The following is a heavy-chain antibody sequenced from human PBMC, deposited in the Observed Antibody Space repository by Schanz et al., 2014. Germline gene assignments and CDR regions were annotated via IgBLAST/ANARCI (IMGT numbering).Heavy chain of an antibody. CDR2: VHPGGST. Sequence: EVQLVESGGGLVQPGGSLRLSCAVSGFIVRSNYMTWVRQAPGKGLEWVSFVHPGGSTYYPDSVKGRVTISSDSSKNTLYLQMNSLRPEDTAIYYCAKNQYDDVDLSSFYFDFWGQGTLVTVSS. CDR1: GFIVRSNY. D-gene: IGHD3-10*02. J-gene: IGHJ4*02. V-gene: IGHV3-66*01. CDR3: AKNQYDDVDLSSFYFDF.